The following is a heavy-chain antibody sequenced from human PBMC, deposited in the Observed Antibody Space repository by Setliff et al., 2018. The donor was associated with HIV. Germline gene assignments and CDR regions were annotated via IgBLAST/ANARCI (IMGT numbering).Heavy chain of an antibody. V-gene: IGHV1-46*01. Sequence: ASVKVSCKASGYTFTSDYIHWVRQAPGQGLEWMGIINPNGGTTNYTQKFQGRVTMTRDTSTSTVYMELSSLRSEDTAVYFCARGVQSPPHYSYYYMDVWGEGTMVTVSS. CDR2: INPNGGTT. J-gene: IGHJ6*03. CDR1: GYTFTSDY. CDR3: ARGVQSPPHYSYYYMDV. D-gene: IGHD3-3*01.